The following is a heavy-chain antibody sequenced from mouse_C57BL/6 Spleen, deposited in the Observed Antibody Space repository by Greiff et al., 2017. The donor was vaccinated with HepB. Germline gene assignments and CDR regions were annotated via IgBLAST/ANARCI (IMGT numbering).Heavy chain of an antibody. CDR2: IHPNSGST. J-gene: IGHJ2*01. CDR3: ARSRLGPFDY. Sequence: VQLNQPGAELVKPGASVKLSCKASGYTFTSYWMHWVKQRPGQGLEWIGMIHPNSGSTNYNEKFKSKATLTVDKSSSTAYMQLSSLTSEDSAVYYCARSRLGPFDYWGQGTTLTVSS. D-gene: IGHD3-2*02. V-gene: IGHV1-64*01. CDR1: GYTFTSYW.